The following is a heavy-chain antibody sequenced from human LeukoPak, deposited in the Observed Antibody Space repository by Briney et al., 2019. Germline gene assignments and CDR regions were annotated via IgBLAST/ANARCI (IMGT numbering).Heavy chain of an antibody. D-gene: IGHD3-3*01. CDR3: ARDLRFLEWLWKNGGMDV. Sequence: GGSLRLSCAASGFTFSSYSMNWARQAPGKGLEWVSSISSSSSYIYYADSVKGRFTISRDSAKNSLYLQMNSLRAEDTAVYYCARDLRFLEWLWKNGGMDVWGKGTTVTVSS. J-gene: IGHJ6*03. V-gene: IGHV3-21*01. CDR2: ISSSSSYI. CDR1: GFTFSSYS.